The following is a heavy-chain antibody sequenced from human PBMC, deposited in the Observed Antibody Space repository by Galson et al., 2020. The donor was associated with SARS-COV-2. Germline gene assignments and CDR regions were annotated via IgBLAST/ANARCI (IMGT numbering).Heavy chain of an antibody. CDR2: ISGSGGST. J-gene: IGHJ6*02. V-gene: IGHV3-23*01. Sequence: GGSLRLSCAASGFTFSSYAMSWVRQAPGKGLEWVSAISGSGGSTYYADSVKGRFTISRDNSKNTLYLQMNSLRAEDTAVYYCAKGLYSRTPLHYYYDGMDVWGQGTTVTVSS. D-gene: IGHD6-13*01. CDR3: AKGLYSRTPLHYYYDGMDV. CDR1: GFTFSSYA.